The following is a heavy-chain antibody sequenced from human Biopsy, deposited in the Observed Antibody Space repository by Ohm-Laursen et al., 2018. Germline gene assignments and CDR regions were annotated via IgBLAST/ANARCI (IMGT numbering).Heavy chain of an antibody. CDR3: GNEVHGRDY. V-gene: IGHV4-34*08. J-gene: IGHJ4*02. D-gene: IGHD2-15*01. CDR1: GKTFSDYQ. Sequence: GTLSLTCSVFGKTFSDYQWSWIRQPPGKGLEWVGQINQAGTTNYNPSLKSRVSISADASKYEFSLRLTSVTAADTAVYLCGNEVHGRDYWGLGAQVTVSS. CDR2: INQAGTT.